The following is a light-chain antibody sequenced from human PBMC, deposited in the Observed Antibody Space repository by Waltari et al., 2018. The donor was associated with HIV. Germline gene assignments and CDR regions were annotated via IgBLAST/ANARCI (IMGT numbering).Light chain of an antibody. Sequence: QSVLTQPPSVSGAPGPRVTISCTGSSSNIGAGYDVHWYRQLPGTAPKLLIYANINRPSGVPDRFSGSKSGSSASLAITGLQAEDEAHYYCQSFDSSLTTSGVIFGGGTKLTVL. J-gene: IGLJ2*01. CDR3: QSFDSSLTTSGVI. CDR1: SSNIGAGYD. CDR2: ANI. V-gene: IGLV1-40*01.